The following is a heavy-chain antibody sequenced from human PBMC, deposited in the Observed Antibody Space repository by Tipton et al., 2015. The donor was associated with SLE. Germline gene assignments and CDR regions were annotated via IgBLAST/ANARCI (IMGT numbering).Heavy chain of an antibody. CDR3: ARQGSGELVVVVAVTGALDY. Sequence: GSLRLSCTVSGGSINSYYWGWIRQPPGKGLEWIGSAHYSGITYYNPSLKSRVTISVDTSKNQLSLRLSSVTAADTAVYYCARQGSGELVVVVAVTGALDYWGQGTLVTVSS. D-gene: IGHD2-15*01. CDR1: GGSINSYY. CDR2: AHYSGIT. J-gene: IGHJ1*01. V-gene: IGHV4-39*07.